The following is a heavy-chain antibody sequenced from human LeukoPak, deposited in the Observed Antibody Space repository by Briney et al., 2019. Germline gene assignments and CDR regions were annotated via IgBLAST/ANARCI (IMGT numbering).Heavy chain of an antibody. CDR2: IKSKTDGGTT. J-gene: IGHJ4*02. D-gene: IGHD1-7*01. CDR3: TTDGGELLPSDY. V-gene: IGHV3-15*01. CDR1: GFTFSNAW. Sequence: GGSLRPSCAASGFTFSNAWMSWVRQATGKGLEWVGRIKSKTDGGTTDYAAPVKGRFTISRDDSKNTLYLQMNSLKTEDTAVYYCTTDGGELLPSDYWGQGTLVTVSS.